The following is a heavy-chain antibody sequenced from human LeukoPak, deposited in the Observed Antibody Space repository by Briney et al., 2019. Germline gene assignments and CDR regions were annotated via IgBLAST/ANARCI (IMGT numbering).Heavy chain of an antibody. J-gene: IGHJ4*02. V-gene: IGHV1-2*02. CDR1: GYTFTGYY. Sequence: ASVKVSCKASGYTFTGYYMNWVRQAPGQGLDWMGWINPKSGDTNYAQKFQGRVTLTSDTAISTAYMELSRLTSDDTAVYHCARVADGYYFDFWGQGTLVTVSS. D-gene: IGHD6-25*01. CDR2: INPKSGDT. CDR3: ARVADGYYFDF.